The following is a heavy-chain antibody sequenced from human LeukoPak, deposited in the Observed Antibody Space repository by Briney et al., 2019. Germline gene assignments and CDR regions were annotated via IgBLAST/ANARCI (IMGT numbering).Heavy chain of an antibody. V-gene: IGHV1-8*01. CDR1: GYTFSNYD. CDR3: ARVTSGSPGVDFDL. D-gene: IGHD6-6*01. CDR2: MNPNSGDT. Sequence: VASVKVSCKTSGYTFSNYDINWVRQATGQGLEWMGWMNPNSGDTGLAQKFRGRVNITRDTSISTAYMDLTNLTSEDTAIYYCARVTSGSPGVDFDLWGQGTLVTVSS. J-gene: IGHJ4*02.